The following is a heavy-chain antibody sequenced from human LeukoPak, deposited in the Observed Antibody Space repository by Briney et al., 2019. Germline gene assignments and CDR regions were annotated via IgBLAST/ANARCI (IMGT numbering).Heavy chain of an antibody. J-gene: IGHJ4*02. CDR2: ISGSGGTT. D-gene: IGHD2-15*01. V-gene: IGHV3-23*01. CDR1: GFTFSNAW. Sequence: PGGSLRLSCAASGFTFSNAWMSWVRQAPGKGLEWVSAISGSGGTTYYADSVQGRFTISRDNSQNTLYLQMNSLRAEDTAVYYCAKYIGSGFSFEHWGQGTLVAVSS. CDR3: AKYIGSGFSFEH.